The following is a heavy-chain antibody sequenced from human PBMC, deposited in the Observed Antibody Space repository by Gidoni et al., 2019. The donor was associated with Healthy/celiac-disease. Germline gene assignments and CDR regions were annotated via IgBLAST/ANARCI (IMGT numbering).Heavy chain of an antibody. CDR2: IIPIFGTA. CDR3: ARDRYSGSSRLGGYFDY. CDR1: GGTFSSYA. V-gene: IGHV1-69*01. D-gene: IGHD1-26*01. J-gene: IGHJ4*02. Sequence: QVQLVQSGAEVKKPGSSVKVSCKASGGTFSSYAISWVRQAPGQGLEWMGGIIPIFGTANYAQKFQGRVTITADESTSTAYMELSSLRSEDTAVYYCARDRYSGSSRLGGYFDYWGQGTLVTVSS.